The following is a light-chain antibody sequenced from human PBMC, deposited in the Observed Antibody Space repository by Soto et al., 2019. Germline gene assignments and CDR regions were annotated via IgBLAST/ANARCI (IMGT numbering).Light chain of an antibody. CDR1: QSVSSSY. Sequence: DIVLTQSPATLSVSPGERVTLSCRASQSVSSSYLAWYQQKPGQAPRLLIYGASTRATAIPARFSASGSGTEFTLTISSLQSEDFAVYYCQQYNNWPRITFGQGTRLEIK. J-gene: IGKJ5*01. CDR3: QQYNNWPRIT. CDR2: GAS. V-gene: IGKV3-15*01.